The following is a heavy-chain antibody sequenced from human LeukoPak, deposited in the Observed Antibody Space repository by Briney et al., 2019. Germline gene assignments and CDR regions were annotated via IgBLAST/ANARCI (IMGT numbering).Heavy chain of an antibody. J-gene: IGHJ4*02. CDR3: AIRAYSDHFFDY. CDR1: GLTCSSYE. Sequence: GGSLRRSRQATGLTCSSYEIHWERQAPEKGQQWISYVSSSGGTIYHADSVKGRFTISRDNAKKSLYLQLSSLRAEDTAVYYCAIRAYSDHFFDYWGQGTLVTVSP. D-gene: IGHD4-17*01. CDR2: VSSSGGTI. V-gene: IGHV3-48*03.